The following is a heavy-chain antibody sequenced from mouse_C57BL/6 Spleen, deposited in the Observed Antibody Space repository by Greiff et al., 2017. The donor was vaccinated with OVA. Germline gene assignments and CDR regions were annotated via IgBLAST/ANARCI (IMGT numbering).Heavy chain of an antibody. V-gene: IGHV1-55*01. J-gene: IGHJ2*01. CDR2: LYPGSGST. D-gene: IGHD2-4*01. CDR1: GYTFTSYW. Sequence: VQLQQPGAELVKPGASVKMSCKASGYTFTSYWITWVKQRPGQGLEWIGDLYPGSGSTNYNEKFKSKATLTVDTSSSTAYMQLSSLTSEDSAVYYCARENYDYSYFDYWGQGTTLTVSS. CDR3: ARENYDYSYFDY.